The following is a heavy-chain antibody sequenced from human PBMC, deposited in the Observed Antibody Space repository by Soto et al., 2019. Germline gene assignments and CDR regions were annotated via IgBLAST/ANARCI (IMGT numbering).Heavy chain of an antibody. CDR2: ISGSGEST. J-gene: IGHJ3*02. D-gene: IGHD3-10*01. CDR1: GFTFNIFA. CDR3: AKDGGITMFRGRARGFDI. V-gene: IGHV3-23*01. Sequence: RLSCAASGFTFNIFAMGWVRQAPGQGLEWVSGISGSGESTYFADSVKGRFTISRDDSKNTVHLQLNSLKAEDTAVYYCAKDGGITMFRGRARGFDIWGPGTMVTVSS.